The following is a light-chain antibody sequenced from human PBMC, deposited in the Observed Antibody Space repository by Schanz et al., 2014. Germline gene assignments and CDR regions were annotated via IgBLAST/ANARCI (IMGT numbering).Light chain of an antibody. Sequence: DIQMTQSPSSLSASVGDRVTITCRASQTINTYLNWYQQKPGKGPKLLIYAASSLQSGVSSRFSGSGSGADFTLTISSLQPEDFATYFCQQTYTNPYTFGQGTNLEIK. CDR2: AAS. CDR3: QQTYTNPYT. J-gene: IGKJ2*01. CDR1: QTINTY. V-gene: IGKV1-39*01.